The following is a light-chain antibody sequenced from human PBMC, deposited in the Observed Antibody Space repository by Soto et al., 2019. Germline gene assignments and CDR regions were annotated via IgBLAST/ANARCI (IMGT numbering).Light chain of an antibody. CDR3: QQYNNWLWT. V-gene: IGKV3-15*01. Sequence: EIVMTQSPATLSVSPGERATLSCRASQSVSRNLAWYQQKPGQAPRLLIHDASTRATGISVRFSGSGSGTEFTLTISSLQSEDFAVYYCQQYNNWLWTFGQGTKVDIK. CDR1: QSVSRN. CDR2: DAS. J-gene: IGKJ1*01.